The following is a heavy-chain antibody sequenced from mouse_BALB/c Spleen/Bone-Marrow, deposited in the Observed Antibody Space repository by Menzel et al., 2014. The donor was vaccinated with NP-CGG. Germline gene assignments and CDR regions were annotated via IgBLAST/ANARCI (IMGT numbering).Heavy chain of an antibody. CDR3: TRGTTAGFAY. Sequence: EVKLVESGPGLVKPSQSLSLTCTVTGYSITSDYAWNWIRQFPGNKLEWMGYISYSANTNYNPSLKSRISITRDTSKNQFFLQLNSVTAEDTAPYYCTRGTTAGFAYWGLGTLVTVSA. CDR1: GYSITSDYA. CDR2: ISYSANT. D-gene: IGHD1-2*01. J-gene: IGHJ3*01. V-gene: IGHV3-2*02.